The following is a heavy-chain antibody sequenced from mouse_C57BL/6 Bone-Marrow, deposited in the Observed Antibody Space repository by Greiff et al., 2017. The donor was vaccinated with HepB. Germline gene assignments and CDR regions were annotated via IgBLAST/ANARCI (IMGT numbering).Heavy chain of an antibody. CDR2: INPSTGGT. J-gene: IGHJ3*01. Sequence: VQLQQSGPELVKPGASVKISCEASGYSFTGYYMNWVKQSPEKSLEWIGEINPSTGGTTYNQKFKAKATLTVDKSSSTAYMQLKSLTSEDSAVYYCARGHAWFAYWGQGTLVTVSA. CDR1: GYSFTGYY. V-gene: IGHV1-42*01. D-gene: IGHD3-1*01. CDR3: ARGHAWFAY.